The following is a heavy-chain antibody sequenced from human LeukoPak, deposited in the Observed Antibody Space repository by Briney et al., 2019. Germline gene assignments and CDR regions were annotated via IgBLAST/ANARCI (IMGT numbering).Heavy chain of an antibody. Sequence: SETLSLTCSVSGGSISSLYWSWIRQPPGKGLEWIGSIYYSGSTYYNPSLKSRVTISVDTSKNQFSLKLSSVTAADTAVYYCASRGTTYYYDSSGYQNWFDPWGQGTLVTVSS. CDR1: GGSISSLY. CDR3: ASRGTTYYYDSSGYQNWFDP. V-gene: IGHV4-59*05. CDR2: IYYSGST. D-gene: IGHD3-22*01. J-gene: IGHJ5*02.